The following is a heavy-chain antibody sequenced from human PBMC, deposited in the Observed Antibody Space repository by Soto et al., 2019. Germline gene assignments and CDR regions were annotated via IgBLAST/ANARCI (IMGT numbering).Heavy chain of an antibody. CDR2: VSHDGNNQ. Sequence: QVQLVESGGGVVQPGRSLRLSCAVSGFTFSNYAMHWVRQAPGKGLEWVAIVSHDGNNQYYADSAKGRFTISRDNSENTLYLQMNSLRTEDTAVFYCASDGATQMWRPWYFELWGRGTLVTVSS. V-gene: IGHV3-30-3*01. CDR1: GFTFSNYA. D-gene: IGHD2-21*01. J-gene: IGHJ2*01. CDR3: ASDGATQMWRPWYFEL.